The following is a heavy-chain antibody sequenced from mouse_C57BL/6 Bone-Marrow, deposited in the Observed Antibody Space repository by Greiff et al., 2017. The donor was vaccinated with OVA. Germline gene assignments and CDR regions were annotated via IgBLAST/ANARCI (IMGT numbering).Heavy chain of an antibody. CDR1: GYTFTEYT. J-gene: IGHJ4*01. V-gene: IGHV1-62-2*01. CDR2: FYPGSGSI. D-gene: IGHD1-1*01. Sequence: QVHVKQSGAELVKPGASVKLSCKASGYTFTEYTIHWVKQRSGQGLEWIGWFYPGSGSIKYNEKFKDKATLTADKSSSTVYMELSRLTSEDSAVYFCARHEETVVPFYAMDYWGQGTSVTVSS. CDR3: ARHEETVVPFYAMDY.